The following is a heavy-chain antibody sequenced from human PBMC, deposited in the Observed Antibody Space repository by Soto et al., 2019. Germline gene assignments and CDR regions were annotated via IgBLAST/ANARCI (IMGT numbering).Heavy chain of an antibody. V-gene: IGHV3-21*01. CDR3: ANAPGGYNDGCYFDY. J-gene: IGHJ4*02. Sequence: EVQLVESGGGLVKPGGSLRLSCAASGFTFSSYNMNWVRQAPGKGLEWVSSFGVSIPYIYYADSVKDRFTISRDNAKNALFLQMNSLRAEDTAVYNCANAPGGYNDGCYFDYWGQGTLGTVSS. D-gene: IGHD5-18*01. CDR1: GFTFSSYN. CDR2: FGVSIPYI.